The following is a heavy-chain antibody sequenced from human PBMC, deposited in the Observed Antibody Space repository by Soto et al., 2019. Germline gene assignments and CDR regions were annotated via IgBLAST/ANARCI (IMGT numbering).Heavy chain of an antibody. J-gene: IGHJ3*01. V-gene: IGHV6-1*01. Sequence: QGQLRQSGPGLVKPSQTLSLTCAISGDSVSSDITSWNWIRQSPSRGLEWLGRTYYRSKWFHDYAASVKSRITINPDTSKNQFSLELNSMTPEDTAVYYCARGNALDVWGQGNVVTVSS. CDR2: TYYRSKWFH. D-gene: IGHD3-10*01. CDR3: ARGNALDV. CDR1: GDSVSSDITS.